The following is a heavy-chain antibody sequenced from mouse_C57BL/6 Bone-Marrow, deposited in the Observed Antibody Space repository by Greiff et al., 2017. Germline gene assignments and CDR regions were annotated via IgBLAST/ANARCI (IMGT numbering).Heavy chain of an antibody. J-gene: IGHJ2*01. Sequence: EVQLVESVAELVRPGASVKLSCTASGFNIKNTYMHWVKQRPEQGLAWIGRIDPANGNTKYAPKFPGKATITADPSSNTAYLQLSSLTSGDTASYYCARMGYSKGGNYWGQGTTLTVSS. CDR3: ARMGYSKGGNY. D-gene: IGHD2-5*01. CDR2: IDPANGNT. CDR1: GFNIKNTY. V-gene: IGHV14-3*01.